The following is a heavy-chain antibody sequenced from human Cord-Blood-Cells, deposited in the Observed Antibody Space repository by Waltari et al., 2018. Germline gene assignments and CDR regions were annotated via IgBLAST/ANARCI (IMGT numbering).Heavy chain of an antibody. D-gene: IGHD3-16*01. V-gene: IGHV3-30*04. CDR1: GFTFSSYA. CDR2: ISYDGSNK. Sequence: QVQLVESGGGVVQPGRSLRLSCAAPGFTFSSYAMHWVRQAPGKGLEWVAVISYDGSNKYYADSVKGRFTISRDNSKNTLYLQMNSLRAEDTAVYYCAREVTYYFDYWGQGTLVTVSS. CDR3: AREVTYYFDY. J-gene: IGHJ4*02.